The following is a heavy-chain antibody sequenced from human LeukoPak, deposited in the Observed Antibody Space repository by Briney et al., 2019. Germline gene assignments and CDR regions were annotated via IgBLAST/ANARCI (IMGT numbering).Heavy chain of an antibody. CDR3: ARETDYYGSGSYYKGYNWFDP. CDR2: IYTSGST. V-gene: IGHV4-4*07. CDR1: GGSISSYY. J-gene: IGHJ5*02. D-gene: IGHD3-10*01. Sequence: SETLSLTCTVSGGSISSYYWSWIRQPAGKGLEWIGRIYTSGSTNYNPSLKSRVTMSVDTSKNQFSLKLSSVTAADTAVYYCARETDYYGSGSYYKGYNWFDPWGQGTLVTVSP.